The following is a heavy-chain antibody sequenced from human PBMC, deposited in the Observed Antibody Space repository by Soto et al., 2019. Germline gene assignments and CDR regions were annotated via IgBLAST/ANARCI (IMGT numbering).Heavy chain of an antibody. D-gene: IGHD3-9*01. V-gene: IGHV4-39*01. CDR3: ARRELEYYDILTGYSKGNWFDP. CDR2: IYYSGST. Sequence: QLQLQESGPGLVKPSETLSLTCTVSGGSISSSSYYWGWIRQPPGKGLEWIGGIYYSGSTYYNPSLKSRVNLSVASSKKQLYLKLSSVNAADTAVYYCARRELEYYDILTGYSKGNWFDPWGQGTLVTVSS. J-gene: IGHJ5*02. CDR1: GGSISSSSYY.